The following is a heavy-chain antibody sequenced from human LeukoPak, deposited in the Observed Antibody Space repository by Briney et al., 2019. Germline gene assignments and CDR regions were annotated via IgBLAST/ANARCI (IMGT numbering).Heavy chain of an antibody. CDR3: ARERRGYSYGYPDY. CDR2: IIPILGIA. D-gene: IGHD5-18*01. V-gene: IGHV1-69*04. CDR1: GGTFSSYA. Sequence: ASVKVSCKASGGTFSSYAISWVRQAPGQGLEWMGRIIPILGIANYAQKFQGRVTITADKSTSTAYMELSSLGSEDTAVYYCARERRGYSYGYPDYWGQGTLVTVSS. J-gene: IGHJ4*02.